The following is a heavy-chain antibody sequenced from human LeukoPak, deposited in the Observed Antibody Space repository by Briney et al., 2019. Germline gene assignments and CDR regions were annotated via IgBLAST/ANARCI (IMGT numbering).Heavy chain of an antibody. CDR2: IKSKTDGGTT. CDR3: SRVYSGYDFDYYYGMDV. CDR1: GFTFSSYS. J-gene: IGHJ6*02. Sequence: PGGSPRLSCAASGFTFSSYSMNWVRQAPGKGLEWVGHIKSKTDGGTTDYAAPVKGRFTISRDDSKNTVYLQMNSLKIEDTAVYYCSRVYSGYDFDYYYGMDVWGRGTTVTVSS. V-gene: IGHV3-15*01. D-gene: IGHD5-12*01.